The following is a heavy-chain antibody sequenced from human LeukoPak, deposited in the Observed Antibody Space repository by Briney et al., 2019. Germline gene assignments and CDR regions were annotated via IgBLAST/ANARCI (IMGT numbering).Heavy chain of an antibody. Sequence: GESLKISCKGSGYNFGTSWIGWVRQMPGKGLEWMGIIYPGDSDTRYTPSFQGQVTISVDKSITTAYLQWSSLKASDTAIYYCARRANSGWLLGSYFDCWGQGTLVTVSS. J-gene: IGHJ4*02. CDR2: IYPGDSDT. V-gene: IGHV5-51*01. CDR1: GYNFGTSW. D-gene: IGHD6-19*01. CDR3: ARRANSGWLLGSYFDC.